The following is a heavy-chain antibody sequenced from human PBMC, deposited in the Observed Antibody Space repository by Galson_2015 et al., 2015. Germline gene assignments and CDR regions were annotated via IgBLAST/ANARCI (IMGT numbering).Heavy chain of an antibody. V-gene: IGHV3-33*01. J-gene: IGHJ4*02. Sequence: SLRLSCAASGFTFSSYGMHWVRQAPGKGLEWVAVIWYDGSNKYYADSVKGRFTISRDNSKNTLYLQMNSLRAEDTAVYYCARDGTPTSMTTVTTTEFDYWGQGTLVTVSS. CDR2: IWYDGSNK. D-gene: IGHD4-11*01. CDR1: GFTFSSYG. CDR3: ARDGTPTSMTTVTTTEFDY.